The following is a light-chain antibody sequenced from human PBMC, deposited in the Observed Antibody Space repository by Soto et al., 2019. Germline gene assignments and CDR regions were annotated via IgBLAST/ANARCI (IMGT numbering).Light chain of an antibody. CDR2: GAS. CDR1: QSVSSSY. CDR3: QQYGISPRT. V-gene: IGKV3-20*01. Sequence: EIVLTHSPGTLSLSPCERATLSFSASQSVSSSYLAWYQQKPGQAPRLLIYGASSRATGIPDRFSGSGSGTDFTLTISRLEPEDFAVYYCQQYGISPRTFGQGTKV. J-gene: IGKJ1*01.